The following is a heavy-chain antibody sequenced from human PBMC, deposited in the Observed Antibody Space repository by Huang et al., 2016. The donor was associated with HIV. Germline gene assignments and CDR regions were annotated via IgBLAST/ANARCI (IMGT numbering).Heavy chain of an antibody. V-gene: IGHV3-23*01. CDR1: GLTFNNSA. D-gene: IGHD6-19*01. J-gene: IGHJ4*02. Sequence: EVQLLESGGGLVQPGGSLRLSCAASGLTFNNSAMIWVRQAPGKGLEGVSVISASGDTTYYADFVKGRFTISRDNSKKTLYLQMNSLRAEDTAVYYCAKAPGWYFIFDNWGQGTLVTVSS. CDR3: AKAPGWYFIFDN. CDR2: ISASGDTT.